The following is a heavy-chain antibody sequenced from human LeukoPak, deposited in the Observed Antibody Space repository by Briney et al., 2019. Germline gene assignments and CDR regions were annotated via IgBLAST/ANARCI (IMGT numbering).Heavy chain of an antibody. D-gene: IGHD6-13*01. V-gene: IGHV3-23*01. CDR2: ISGSGGST. Sequence: QAGGSLGLSCAASGFTFSNYAMSWVRQAPGKGLEWVSAISGSGGSTYYADSVKGRFTISRDNSKNTLYLQMNSLRAEDTAVYYCAKDRLYSSSWTRVFDYWGQGTLVTVSS. CDR1: GFTFSNYA. CDR3: AKDRLYSSSWTRVFDY. J-gene: IGHJ4*02.